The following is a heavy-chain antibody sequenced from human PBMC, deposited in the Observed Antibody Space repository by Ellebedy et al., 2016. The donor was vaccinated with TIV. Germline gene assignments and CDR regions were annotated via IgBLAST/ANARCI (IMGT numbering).Heavy chain of an antibody. D-gene: IGHD4-17*01. CDR1: GFSFRSYW. J-gene: IGHJ3*02. Sequence: GESLKISCAASGFSFRSYWMSWVRQAPGKGLEWVANLRQDENEKYYLDSVRGRFTISSDNAKNSLYLQMNSRIAEDTAVYYCATDGSYGDYLFPAHAFEIWGQGTKVTVSP. CDR3: ATDGSYGDYLFPAHAFEI. V-gene: IGHV3-7*01. CDR2: LRQDENEK.